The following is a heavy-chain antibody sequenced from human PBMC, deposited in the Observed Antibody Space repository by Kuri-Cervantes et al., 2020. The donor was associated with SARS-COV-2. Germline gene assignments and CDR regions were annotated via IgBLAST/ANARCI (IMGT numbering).Heavy chain of an antibody. Sequence: SVKVSCKASGGTFSSYAISWVRQAPGQGLEWMGRIIPILGTANYAQKFQGRVTITADKSTSTAYMELSSLRSEDTAVYYCARGGGYSNLGYYFDYWGQGTLVTVSS. D-gene: IGHD4-11*01. J-gene: IGHJ4*02. CDR2: IIPILGTA. CDR3: ARGGGYSNLGYYFDY. V-gene: IGHV1-69*04. CDR1: GGTFSSYA.